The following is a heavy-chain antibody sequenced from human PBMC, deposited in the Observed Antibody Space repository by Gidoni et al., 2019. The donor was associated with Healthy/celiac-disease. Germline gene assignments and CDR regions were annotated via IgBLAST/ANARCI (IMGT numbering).Heavy chain of an antibody. CDR1: GCSISSSSYY. Sequence: QLQLQESGPGLVKPSETLSLTCTVSGCSISSSSYYWGWIRQPPGKGLEWIGSIYYSGSTYYNPSLKSGFTISVDTSKNQFSLKLSSVTAANTAVYYCAPCRIVVVPAAQSDNNWFDPWGQGTLVTVSS. CDR3: APCRIVVVPAAQSDNNWFDP. V-gene: IGHV4-39*01. J-gene: IGHJ5*02. D-gene: IGHD2-2*01. CDR2: IYYSGST.